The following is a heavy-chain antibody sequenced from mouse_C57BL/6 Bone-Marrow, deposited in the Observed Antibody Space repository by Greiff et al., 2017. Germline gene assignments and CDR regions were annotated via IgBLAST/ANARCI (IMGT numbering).Heavy chain of an antibody. D-gene: IGHD2-2*01. CDR3: ARRGIYYGYDDAMDY. CDR1: GYTFTSYW. CDR2: IDPSDSYT. J-gene: IGHJ4*01. V-gene: IGHV1-69*01. Sequence: QVHVKQPGAELVMPGASVKLSCKASGYTFTSYWMHWVKQRPGQGLEWIGEIDPSDSYTNYNQKFKGKSTMTVDKSSSTAYMQLSSLTSEDSAVYYCARRGIYYGYDDAMDYWGQGTSVTVSS.